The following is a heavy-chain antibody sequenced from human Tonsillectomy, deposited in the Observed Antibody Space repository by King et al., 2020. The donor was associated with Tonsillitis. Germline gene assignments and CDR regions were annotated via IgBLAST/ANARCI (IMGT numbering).Heavy chain of an antibody. J-gene: IGHJ4*02. CDR1: GFTFSTYW. D-gene: IGHD5-24*01. CDR2: IKQGGSEK. V-gene: IGHV3-7*03. Sequence: VQLVESGGGLVQPGGFLRLSCAASGFTFSTYWMSWVRQAPGKGLEWVANIKQGGSEKYYVDSVKGRFTISRDNAKNSLYLQMNSLRAEDTAVYYCGRQRTLGYNFDYWGQGTLVTVSS. CDR3: GRQRTLGYNFDY.